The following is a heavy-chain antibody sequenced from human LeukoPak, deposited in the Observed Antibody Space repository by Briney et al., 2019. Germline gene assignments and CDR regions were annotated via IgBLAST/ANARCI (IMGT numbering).Heavy chain of an antibody. CDR3: ARRYCSGGSCYNRNAFDI. Sequence: PSETLSLTCTFSVGSISSISAYWGWIRQPPGKGLEWIGSIYYRGSTYYNPSLKSRVTISVDTPKNQFSLKLSSVTAADTAVYYCARRYCSGGSCYNRNAFDIWGQGTMVTVSS. D-gene: IGHD2-15*01. CDR1: VGSISSISAY. J-gene: IGHJ3*02. V-gene: IGHV4-39*01. CDR2: IYYRGST.